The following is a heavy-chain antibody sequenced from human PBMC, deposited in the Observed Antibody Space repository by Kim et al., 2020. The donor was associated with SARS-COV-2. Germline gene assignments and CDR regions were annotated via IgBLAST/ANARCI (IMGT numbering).Heavy chain of an antibody. CDR2: IYYTGST. Sequence: SETLSLTCTVSGGSISSSSYYWGWIRQPPGKGLEWIASIYYTGSTFYNPSLKSRVTISVDTSKNQFSLKLSSVTAADTAVYYCARDLYDLNWPYYFDYWGQGTLVTVSS. CDR3: ARDLYDLNWPYYFDY. V-gene: IGHV4-39*07. D-gene: IGHD5-12*01. J-gene: IGHJ4*02. CDR1: GGSISSSSYY.